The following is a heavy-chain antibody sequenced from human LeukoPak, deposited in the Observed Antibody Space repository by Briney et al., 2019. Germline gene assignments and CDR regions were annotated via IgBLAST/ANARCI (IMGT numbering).Heavy chain of an antibody. V-gene: IGHV4-39*07. Sequence: SETLSLTCPVSGGSISSDSYYWAWIRQPPGKGLEWIASIYYSGSTYYNPSLKSRVTISVDRSKNQFSLKLSSVTAADTAVYYCARVYRLGGGYYFDYWGQGTLVTVSS. CDR3: ARVYRLGGGYYFDY. D-gene: IGHD3-16*02. CDR2: IYYSGST. J-gene: IGHJ4*02. CDR1: GGSISSDSYY.